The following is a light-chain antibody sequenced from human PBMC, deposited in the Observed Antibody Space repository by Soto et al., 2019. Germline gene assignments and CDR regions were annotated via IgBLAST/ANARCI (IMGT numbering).Light chain of an antibody. CDR3: QQYNNWPP. CDR1: ETISSW. CDR2: NAS. V-gene: IGKV1-5*01. J-gene: IGKJ1*01. Sequence: DIQMTQSSSTLSGPVGDRVTITCRASETISSWLAWYQQKPGTAPKVLIYNASNLQSGVPSRFSGSGSGTEFTLTISSLQSEDFAVYYCQQYNNWPPFGQRTKV.